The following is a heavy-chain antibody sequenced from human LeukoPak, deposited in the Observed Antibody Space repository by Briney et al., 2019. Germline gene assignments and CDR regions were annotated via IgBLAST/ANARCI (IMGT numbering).Heavy chain of an antibody. CDR3: ARAASYSSSGKPRKNHYFDY. D-gene: IGHD6-13*01. Sequence: ASVKVSCKASGYTFTSYDINWVRQATGQGLEWMGWMNPNSGNTGYAQKFKGRVTMTRNTPISTAYMELSSLRSEDTAVYYCARAASYSSSGKPRKNHYFDYWGQGTLVTVSS. V-gene: IGHV1-8*01. CDR1: GYTFTSYD. CDR2: MNPNSGNT. J-gene: IGHJ4*02.